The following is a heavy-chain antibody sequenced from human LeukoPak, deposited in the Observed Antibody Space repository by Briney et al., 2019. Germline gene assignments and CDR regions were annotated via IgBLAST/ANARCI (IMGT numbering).Heavy chain of an antibody. CDR1: GFTFDDYA. CDR2: ISWNSGSI. Sequence: GRSLTLSCAASGFTFDDYAMHWVRHAPGKGLEWVSGISWNSGSIGYADSVKGRFTISRDNAKKSLYLQMNSLRYEDTAVYYCARDQDYAFDIWGQGTMVTVSS. D-gene: IGHD3-16*01. J-gene: IGHJ3*02. CDR3: ARDQDYAFDI. V-gene: IGHV3-9*01.